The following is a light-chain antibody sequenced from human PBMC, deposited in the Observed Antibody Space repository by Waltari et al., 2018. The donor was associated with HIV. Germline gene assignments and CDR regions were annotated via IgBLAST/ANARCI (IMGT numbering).Light chain of an antibody. CDR2: KSS. V-gene: IGKV1-5*03. CDR3: QQEGA. Sequence: DIQMTQSPSTLSASVGDRVTITCRASQRTSSWLAWYQQKAGKAPRMIIYKSSTLANGGPSRFSGRGSGAEFTLSIDSLQPDDFATYYCQQEGAFGQGTKVEIK. CDR1: QRTSSW. J-gene: IGKJ1*01.